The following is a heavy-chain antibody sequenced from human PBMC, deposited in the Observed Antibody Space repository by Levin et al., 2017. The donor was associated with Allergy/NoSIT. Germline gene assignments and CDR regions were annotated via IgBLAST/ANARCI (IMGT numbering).Heavy chain of an antibody. D-gene: IGHD3-3*01. CDR3: AGSAFWSGYVLNY. V-gene: IGHV3-66*01. J-gene: IGHJ4*02. CDR2: IYSGGST. Sequence: GESLKISCAASGFTVSSNYMSWVRQAPGKGLEWVSVIYSGGSTYYADSVKGRFTISRDNSKNTLYLQMNSLRAEDTAVYYCAGSAFWSGYVLNYWGQGTLVTVSS. CDR1: GFTVSSNY.